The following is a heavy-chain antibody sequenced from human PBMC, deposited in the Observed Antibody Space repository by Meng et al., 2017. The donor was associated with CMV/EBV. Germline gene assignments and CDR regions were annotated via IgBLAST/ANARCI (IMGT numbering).Heavy chain of an antibody. D-gene: IGHD4-23*01. CDR3: ARDPSTTVVTWGYNWFDP. CDR2: TYYRSKWYN. CDR1: GDSVSSNSAA. Sequence: SQTLSLTCAISGDSVSSNSAAWNWIRQSPSRGLEWLGRTYYRSKWYNDYAVSVKSRITINPDTSKNQFSLQLNSVTPEDTAVYYCARDPSTTVVTWGYNWFDPWGQGTLVTVSS. J-gene: IGHJ5*02. V-gene: IGHV6-1*01.